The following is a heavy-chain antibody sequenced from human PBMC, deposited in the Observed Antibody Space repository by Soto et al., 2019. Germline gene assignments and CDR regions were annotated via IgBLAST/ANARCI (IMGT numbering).Heavy chain of an antibody. CDR2: ISYDGSNK. Sequence: GGSLRLSCAASGFTFSSYGMHWVRQAPGKGLEWVAVISYDGSNKYYADSVKGRFTISRDNSKNTLYLQMNSLRAEDTAVYYCAKDMRCSSTSCYPKEDIVATIQGEAFDIWGQGTMVTVSS. V-gene: IGHV3-30*18. CDR3: AKDMRCSSTSCYPKEDIVATIQGEAFDI. D-gene: IGHD2-2*01. J-gene: IGHJ3*02. CDR1: GFTFSSYG.